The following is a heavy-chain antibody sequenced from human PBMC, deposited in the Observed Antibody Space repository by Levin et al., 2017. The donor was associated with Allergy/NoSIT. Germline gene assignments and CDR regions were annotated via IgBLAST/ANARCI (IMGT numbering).Heavy chain of an antibody. V-gene: IGHV3-53*01. CDR2: IYSGGST. CDR1: GFTVSSNY. D-gene: IGHD5-12*01. CDR3: ARGSGYPRYFDY. Sequence: GESLKISCAASGFTVSSNYMSWVRQAPGKGLEWVSVIYSGGSTYYADSVKGRFTISRDSSKNTLYLQMNSLRAEDTAVYYCARGSGYPRYFDYWGQGTLVTVSS. J-gene: IGHJ4*02.